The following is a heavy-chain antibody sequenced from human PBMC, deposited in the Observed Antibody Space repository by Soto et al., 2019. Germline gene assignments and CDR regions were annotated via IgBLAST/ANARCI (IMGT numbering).Heavy chain of an antibody. CDR2: ISGTGSST. Sequence: GGSLRLSCAASEFTFTSYAMSWVRQAPGKGLEWVSHISGTGSSTYYADSVKGRFTISRDSSRNTLYLQMSSLTVDDTAVYFCAKNLRSKLNPFDYCGLGPLVTVSS. J-gene: IGHJ4*02. CDR1: EFTFTSYA. V-gene: IGHV3-23*01. CDR3: AKNLRSKLNPFDY.